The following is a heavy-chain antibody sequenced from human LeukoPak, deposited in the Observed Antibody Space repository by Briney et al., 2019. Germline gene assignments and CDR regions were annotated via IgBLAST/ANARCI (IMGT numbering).Heavy chain of an antibody. J-gene: IGHJ4*02. Sequence: ASVKVSCKASGYTFTGYYMHWVRQAPGQGLEWMGWINPNSGGTNYAQKFQGRVTMTRDTSISTAYMELSRLRSDDTAVYYCARAPTVRGVIRKEFDYWGQGTLVTVSS. CDR2: INPNSGGT. CDR3: ARAPTVRGVIRKEFDY. V-gene: IGHV1-2*02. CDR1: GYTFTGYY. D-gene: IGHD3-10*01.